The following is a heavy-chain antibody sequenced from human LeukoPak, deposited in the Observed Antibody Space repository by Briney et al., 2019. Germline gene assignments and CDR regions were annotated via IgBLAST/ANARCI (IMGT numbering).Heavy chain of an antibody. CDR1: GFTLRYYQ. Sequence: GGSLRLSCATSGFTLRYYQMNWVRQAPGKGLEWVSYINVVNGAIYYADSVKGGFTISGEIATNSVYLQMNSLRAEDTALYYCVRDGNRGYDMDVWGQGTAVTVSS. CDR2: INVVNGAI. CDR3: VRDGNRGYDMDV. J-gene: IGHJ6*02. V-gene: IGHV3-48*01. D-gene: IGHD3-10*01.